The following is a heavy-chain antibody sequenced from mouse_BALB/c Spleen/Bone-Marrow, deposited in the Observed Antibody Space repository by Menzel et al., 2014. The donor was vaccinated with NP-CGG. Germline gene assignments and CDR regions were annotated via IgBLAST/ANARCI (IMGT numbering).Heavy chain of an antibody. D-gene: IGHD1-1*01. Sequence: DVQLQEPGGGLVQPGGSLKLSCVASGFTFSSYGMSWVRQIPDKRLELVATINNNGGSTYYPDSVKGQFTISRDNAKNTLYLQMSSLKSEDTAMYYCARVYGWYFDVWGAGTTVTVSS. V-gene: IGHV5-6-3*01. CDR1: GFTFSSYG. CDR3: ARVYGWYFDV. CDR2: INNNGGST. J-gene: IGHJ1*01.